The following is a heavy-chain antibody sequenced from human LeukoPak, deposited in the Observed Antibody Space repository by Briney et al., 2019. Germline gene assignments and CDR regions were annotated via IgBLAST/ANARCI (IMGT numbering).Heavy chain of an antibody. D-gene: IGHD3-16*01. CDR3: AKSPITSGSLYYSDY. V-gene: IGHV3-23*01. J-gene: IGHJ4*02. Sequence: GGSLRLSCAASGFTFSSYAMSWVRQAPGKGLGWVSGISGSGGSTFYADSVKGRFTISRDNSKSTLYLQMNSLRAEDTAVYYCAKSPITSGSLYYSDYWGQGTLVTVSS. CDR2: ISGSGGST. CDR1: GFTFSSYA.